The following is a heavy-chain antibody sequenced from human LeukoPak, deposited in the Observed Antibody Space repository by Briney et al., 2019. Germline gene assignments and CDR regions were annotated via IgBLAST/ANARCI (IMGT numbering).Heavy chain of an antibody. V-gene: IGHV3-23*01. Sequence: GGSLRLSCVVSGFTLSSYAMSWVRQAPGKGLEWVAATSSSDSGKYHADSVRGRFTISRDNSKNTVYLQMNSLRAEDAAVYYCAKGLRRIKGVLDYWGQGTLVTVSS. D-gene: IGHD2-8*01. J-gene: IGHJ4*02. CDR1: GFTLSSYA. CDR3: AKGLRRIKGVLDY. CDR2: TSSSDSGK.